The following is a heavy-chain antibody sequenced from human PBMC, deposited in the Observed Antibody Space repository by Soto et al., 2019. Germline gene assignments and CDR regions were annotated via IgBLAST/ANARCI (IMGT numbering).Heavy chain of an antibody. V-gene: IGHV3-30*18. CDR3: AKDAGPSSVAGPDYFDY. Sequence: QVQLVESGGGVVQPGRSLRLSCAASGFTFSSYGMHWVRQAPGKGLEWVAVISYDGSNKYYADYVKGRFTISRDNSKNTLYLQMNSLRAEDTAVYYCAKDAGPSSVAGPDYFDYWGQGTLVTVSS. J-gene: IGHJ4*02. D-gene: IGHD6-19*01. CDR2: ISYDGSNK. CDR1: GFTFSSYG.